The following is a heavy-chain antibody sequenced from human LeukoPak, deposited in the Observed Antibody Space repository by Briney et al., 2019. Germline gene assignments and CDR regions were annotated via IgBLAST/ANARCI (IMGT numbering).Heavy chain of an antibody. Sequence: ASVKVSCKASGYTFTSYYMHWVRQAPGQGLEWMGIINPSGGSTSYAQKFQGRVTITRDTSTSTVYMELSSLRSEDTAVYYCALGVVPAAQFDYWGQGTLVTVSS. CDR3: ALGVVPAAQFDY. V-gene: IGHV1-46*03. D-gene: IGHD2-2*01. CDR2: INPSGGST. CDR1: GYTFTSYY. J-gene: IGHJ4*02.